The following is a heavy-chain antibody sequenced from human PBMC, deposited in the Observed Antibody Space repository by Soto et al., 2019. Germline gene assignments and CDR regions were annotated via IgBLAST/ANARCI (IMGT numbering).Heavy chain of an antibody. Sequence: NPSETLSLTCTVSGGSISSGGYCWSWIRQHPGKGLEWIGYIYYSGSTYHNPSLKSRVTISVDTSKNQFSLKLSSVTAADTAVYYCARDRSVVVVAATEPRRYYGMDVWGQGTTVTVSS. V-gene: IGHV4-31*03. CDR2: IYYSGST. CDR1: GGSISSGGYC. CDR3: ARDRSVVVVAATEPRRYYGMDV. D-gene: IGHD2-15*01. J-gene: IGHJ6*02.